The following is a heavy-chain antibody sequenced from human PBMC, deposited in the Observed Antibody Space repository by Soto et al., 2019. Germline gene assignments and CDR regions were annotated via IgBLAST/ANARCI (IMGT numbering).Heavy chain of an antibody. CDR3: ARGIAAARYYYYGMDV. D-gene: IGHD6-13*01. Sequence: SETLSLTCAVYGGSFSGYYWSWIRQPPGKGLEWIGEINHSGSTNYNPSLKSRVTISVDTSKNQFSLKLSSVTAADTAVYYCARGIAAARYYYYGMDVWGQGTTVTVSS. CDR2: INHSGST. J-gene: IGHJ6*02. V-gene: IGHV4-34*01. CDR1: GGSFSGYY.